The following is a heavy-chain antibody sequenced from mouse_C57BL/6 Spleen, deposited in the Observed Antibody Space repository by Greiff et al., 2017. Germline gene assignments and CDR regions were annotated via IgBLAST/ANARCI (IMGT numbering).Heavy chain of an antibody. CDR2: IRSKSNNYAT. J-gene: IGHJ3*01. CDR3: VRDGLAWFAY. D-gene: IGHD2-3*01. CDR1: GFSFNTYA. V-gene: IGHV10-1*01. Sequence: DVKLVESGGGLVQPKGSLKLSCAASGFSFNTYAMNWVRQAPGKGLEWVARIRSKSNNYATYYADSVKDRFTISRDDSESMLYLQMNNLKTEDTAMYYCVRDGLAWFAYWGQGTLVTVSA.